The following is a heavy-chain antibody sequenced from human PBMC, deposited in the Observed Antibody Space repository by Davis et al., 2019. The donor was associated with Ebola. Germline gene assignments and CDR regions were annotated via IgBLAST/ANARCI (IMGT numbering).Heavy chain of an antibody. D-gene: IGHD7-27*01. V-gene: IGHV6-1*01. Sequence: HSQTLSLTCAISGDSVSSSSSTWTWIRQSPSRGLEWLGRTYYRSKWYNDYAVSVKSRITIKPDTSNNQFSLQLGSVTPEDTSVYYCAREHAWGSVDYWDQGTLVTVSS. CDR3: AREHAWGSVDY. CDR1: GDSVSSSSST. CDR2: TYYRSKWYN. J-gene: IGHJ4*02.